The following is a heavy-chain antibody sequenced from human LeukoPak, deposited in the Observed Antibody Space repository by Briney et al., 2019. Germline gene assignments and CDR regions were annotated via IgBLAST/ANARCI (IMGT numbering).Heavy chain of an antibody. CDR2: INSDGST. CDR1: GFTFSRYW. Sequence: GGSLRLSCVASGFTFSRYWMHWVRQAPGKGLAWVSRINSDGSTIYADSVKGRFTISRDDAKNTLYLQMNSLTADDTAVYYCARDRAGPGDYWGQGTLVTVSS. V-gene: IGHV3-74*01. CDR3: ARDRAGPGDY. J-gene: IGHJ4*02. D-gene: IGHD1-1*01.